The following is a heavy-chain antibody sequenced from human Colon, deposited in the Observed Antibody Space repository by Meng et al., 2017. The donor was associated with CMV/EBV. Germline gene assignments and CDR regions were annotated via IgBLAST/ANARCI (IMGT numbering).Heavy chain of an antibody. CDR2: IDNRDGGT. CDR1: GFTFTRSA. Sequence: GESLKISCVVSGFTFTRSAMNWVRQPPGKGLEWVSSIDNRDGGTYYADSVKGRFTISRDNSKNTLYLQRNSLRVDDTAVYYCAKDGRRYDFWSGHYSEWVDPWGQGTLVTVSS. D-gene: IGHD3-3*01. CDR3: AKDGRRYDFWSGHYSEWVDP. V-gene: IGHV3-23*01. J-gene: IGHJ5*02.